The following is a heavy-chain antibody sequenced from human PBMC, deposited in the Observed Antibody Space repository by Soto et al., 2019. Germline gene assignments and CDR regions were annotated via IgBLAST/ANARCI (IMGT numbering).Heavy chain of an antibody. Sequence: QVQLVESGGGLVKPGGSLRLSCAASGFTFSDYYMSWIRQAPGKGLEWVSYISSSGSTIYYADSVKGRFTISRDNAKNSLYLQMNSLRAEDTAVYYCARLLEQWLVLTEYYYYYYMDVWGKGTMVTVSS. V-gene: IGHV3-11*01. J-gene: IGHJ6*03. CDR1: GFTFSDYY. CDR2: ISSSGSTI. D-gene: IGHD6-19*01. CDR3: ARLLEQWLVLTEYYYYYYMDV.